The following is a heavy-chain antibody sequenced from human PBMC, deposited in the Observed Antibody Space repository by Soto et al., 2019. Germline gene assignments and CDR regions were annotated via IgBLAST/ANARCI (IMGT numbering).Heavy chain of an antibody. Sequence: EVQLVESGGGLVKPGGSLRLSCAASGFTFSSYSMTWVRQAPGKGLEWVSSISSSSSYIYYADSVKGRFTISRDDAKKSLYLQMNSLRAEDPAVYYCARENRIAAAASTDWGQGTLVTVSS. CDR3: ARENRIAAAASTD. CDR2: ISSSSSYI. D-gene: IGHD6-13*01. V-gene: IGHV3-21*01. CDR1: GFTFSSYS. J-gene: IGHJ4*02.